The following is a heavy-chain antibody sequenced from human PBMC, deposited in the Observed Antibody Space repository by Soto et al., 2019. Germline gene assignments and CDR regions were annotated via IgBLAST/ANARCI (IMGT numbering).Heavy chain of an antibody. CDR1: GFTFTKSW. CDR2: IKQDGSEK. J-gene: IGHJ6*02. D-gene: IGHD3-9*01. Sequence: GGSLRLSCAASGFTFTKSWMSWVRQAPGKGLEWVANIKQDGSEKYYVDSVKGRFTISRDNAKNSLYLQMNSLRAEDTAVYYCARDSKRYFDWFPKPNYGMDVWGQGTTVTVSS. CDR3: ARDSKRYFDWFPKPNYGMDV. V-gene: IGHV3-7*05.